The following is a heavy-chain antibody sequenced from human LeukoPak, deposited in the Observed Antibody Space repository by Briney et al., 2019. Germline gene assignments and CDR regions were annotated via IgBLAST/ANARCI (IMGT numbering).Heavy chain of an antibody. Sequence: PGGSLRLSCAASGFTVINYAMTWVRQAPGKGLEWAAAISDSGGYTYYADSVKGRFTISRDNSKNMLYLQMNNLRAEDTAVYYCANFERTVAGPYNWFDPWGQGTLVTVSS. D-gene: IGHD6-19*01. V-gene: IGHV3-23*01. CDR3: ANFERTVAGPYNWFDP. CDR1: GFTVINYA. J-gene: IGHJ5*02. CDR2: ISDSGGYT.